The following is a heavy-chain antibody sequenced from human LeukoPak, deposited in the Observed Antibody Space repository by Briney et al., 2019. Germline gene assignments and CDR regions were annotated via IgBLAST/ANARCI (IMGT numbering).Heavy chain of an antibody. J-gene: IGHJ6*02. CDR2: IYYSGST. V-gene: IGHV4-39*01. D-gene: IGHD3-10*01. CDR3: ARVVMPRWFGELLPYSQNYYYGIDV. Sequence: SETLSLTCTVSGGSISSSSYYWGWIRQPPGKGLEWIGSIYYSGSTYYNPSLKSRVTISVDTSKNQFSLKLSSVTAADTAVYYCARVVMPRWFGELLPYSQNYYYGIDVWGQGTTVTVSS. CDR1: GGSISSSSYY.